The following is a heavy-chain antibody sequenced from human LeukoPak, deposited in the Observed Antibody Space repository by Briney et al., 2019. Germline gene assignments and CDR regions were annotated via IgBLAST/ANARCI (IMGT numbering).Heavy chain of an antibody. CDR1: GFTFSDYY. CDR3: AKEFCSGGSCNLDY. J-gene: IGHJ4*02. V-gene: IGHV3-11*05. D-gene: IGHD2-15*01. Sequence: GGSLRLSCAASGFTFSDYYMSWVRQAPGKGMEWVSYISSNSTYTNYADSVKGRLTISRDNAKNSLYLQMNSLRAEDTAVYYCAKEFCSGGSCNLDYWGQGTLVTVSS. CDR2: ISSNSTYT.